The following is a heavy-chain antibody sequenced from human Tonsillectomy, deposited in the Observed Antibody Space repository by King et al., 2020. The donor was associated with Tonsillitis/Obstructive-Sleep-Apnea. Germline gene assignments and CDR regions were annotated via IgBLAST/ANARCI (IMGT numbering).Heavy chain of an antibody. CDR1: GFSFSDYF. D-gene: IGHD1-26*01. V-gene: IGHV3-72*01. CDR3: ARAYRIVGGNLYYYYGMDV. Sequence: QLVQSGGGLVQPGGSLRLSCAASGFSFSDYFMDWVRQAPGKGLEWVGRIRNKANGYTTEYAASVKGRFTISRDDSKNSLYLQMNSLKTEDTAVYYCARAYRIVGGNLYYYYGMDVWGQGTTVTVSS. CDR2: IRNKANGYTT. J-gene: IGHJ6*02.